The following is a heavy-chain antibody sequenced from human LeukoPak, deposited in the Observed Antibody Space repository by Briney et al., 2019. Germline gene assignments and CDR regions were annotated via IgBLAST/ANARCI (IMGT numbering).Heavy chain of an antibody. CDR2: ISSSGSTI. Sequence: GGSLRLSCAASGFTFSDYYMSWIRQAPGKGLEWVSSISSSGSTIYYTDSVKGRFTISRDNAKNSLYLQMNSLRAEDTAVYSCANGDGYKYVFDYWGQGTLVTVSS. D-gene: IGHD5-24*01. CDR3: ANGDGYKYVFDY. J-gene: IGHJ4*02. CDR1: GFTFSDYY. V-gene: IGHV3-11*01.